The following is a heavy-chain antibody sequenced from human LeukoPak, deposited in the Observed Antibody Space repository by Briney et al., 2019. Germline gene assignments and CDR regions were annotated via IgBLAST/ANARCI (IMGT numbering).Heavy chain of an antibody. J-gene: IGHJ6*02. Sequence: SETLSLTCAVYGGSFSGYYWSWIRQPPGKGLEWIGEISHSGSTNYNPSLKSRVTILVSTSKNHFSSKLSSVTAADTAVYYCARAVPPAHYSYYRMDVWGQGTTVTVPS. CDR2: ISHSGST. CDR1: GGSFSGYY. D-gene: IGHD2-2*01. CDR3: ARAVPPAHYSYYRMDV. V-gene: IGHV4-34*01.